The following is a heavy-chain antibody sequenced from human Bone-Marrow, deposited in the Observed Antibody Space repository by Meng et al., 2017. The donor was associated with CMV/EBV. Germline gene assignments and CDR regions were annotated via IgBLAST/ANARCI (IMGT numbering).Heavy chain of an antibody. D-gene: IGHD1-7*01. CDR3: ATTGTTGYYGMDV. CDR2: IYPGDSDT. CDR1: GYSFTSYW. J-gene: IGHJ6*02. Sequence: KVSCKGSGYSFTSYWIGWVRQMPGKGLEWMGIIYPGDSDTRYSPSFQGQVTISADKSISTAYLQWSSLKASDTAMYYCATTGTTGYYGMDVWGQRTTVTVSS. V-gene: IGHV5-51*01.